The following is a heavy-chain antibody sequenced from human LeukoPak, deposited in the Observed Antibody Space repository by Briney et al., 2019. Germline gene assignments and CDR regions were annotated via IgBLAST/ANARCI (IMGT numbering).Heavy chain of an antibody. Sequence: PGGSLRLSCAASGFTFRSYEMNWVRQAPGKGLEWVSYISSSGSTIYYADSVKGRFTISRDNAKNSLYLQMNSLRAEDTAVYYCVRLSWELGDGGVTWGQGTLVTVSS. CDR1: GFTFRSYE. V-gene: IGHV3-48*03. CDR3: VRLSWELGDGGVT. J-gene: IGHJ5*02. CDR2: ISSSGSTI. D-gene: IGHD1-26*01.